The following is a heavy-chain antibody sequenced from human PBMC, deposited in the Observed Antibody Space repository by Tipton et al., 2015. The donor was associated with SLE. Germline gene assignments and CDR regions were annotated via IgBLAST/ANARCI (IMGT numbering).Heavy chain of an antibody. V-gene: IGHV4-34*01. CDR3: ARLNTAKDAFDI. D-gene: IGHD5-18*01. CDR1: GGSFSGYY. J-gene: IGHJ3*02. Sequence: TLSLTCAVYGGSFSGYYWSWFRQPPGKGLEWIGEINHSGSTNYNPSLKSRVTISVDTSKNQFSLKLSSVTAADTAVYYCARLNTAKDAFDIWGQGTMVTVSS. CDR2: INHSGST.